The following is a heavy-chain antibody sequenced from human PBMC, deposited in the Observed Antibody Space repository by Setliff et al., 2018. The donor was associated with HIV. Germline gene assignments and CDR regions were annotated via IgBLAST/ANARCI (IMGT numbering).Heavy chain of an antibody. CDR1: GDSISSYY. Sequence: LSLTCTVSGDSISSYYWSWIRQPPGKGLEWIGYIYTSGITDYNPSLKSRVTISGDTSKNQFSLQLNSVTAADTAVYFCARTRAPYFFDFWGQGAQVTVSS. V-gene: IGHV4-4*08. CDR2: IYTSGIT. D-gene: IGHD1-26*01. CDR3: ARTRAPYFFDF. J-gene: IGHJ4*02.